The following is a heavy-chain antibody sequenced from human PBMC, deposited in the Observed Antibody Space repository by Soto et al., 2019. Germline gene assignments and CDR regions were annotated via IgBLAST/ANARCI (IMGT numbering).Heavy chain of an antibody. D-gene: IGHD6-6*01. CDR2: INPNSGGT. Sequence: ASVKVSCKASGYTFTGYYMHWVRQAPGQGLEWMGWINPNSGGTNYAQKFQGWVTMTRDTSISTAYMELSRLRSDDTAVHYCARSPRIAARPMHFDYWGQGTLVTVSS. CDR3: ARSPRIAARPMHFDY. V-gene: IGHV1-2*04. J-gene: IGHJ4*02. CDR1: GYTFTGYY.